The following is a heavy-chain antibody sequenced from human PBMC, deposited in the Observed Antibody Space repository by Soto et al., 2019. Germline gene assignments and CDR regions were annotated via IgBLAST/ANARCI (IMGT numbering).Heavy chain of an antibody. CDR1: GFTFSSYA. D-gene: IGHD2-15*01. CDR3: AKGPGYCSGGSCYSHAFDI. V-gene: IGHV3-23*01. Sequence: GGSLRLSCAASGFTFSSYAMSWVRQAPGKGLEWVSAISGSGGSTYYADSVKGRFTISRDNSKNTLYLQMNSLRAEDTALYYCAKGPGYCSGGSCYSHAFDIWGQGTMVTVSS. CDR2: ISGSGGST. J-gene: IGHJ3*02.